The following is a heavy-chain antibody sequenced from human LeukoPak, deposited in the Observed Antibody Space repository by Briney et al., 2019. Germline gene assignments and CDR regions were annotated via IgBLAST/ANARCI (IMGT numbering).Heavy chain of an antibody. V-gene: IGHV4-34*01. CDR2: INHSGST. Sequence: PSETLSLTCAVYGGSFSGYYWSWIRQPPGKGLEWIGEINHSGSTNYNPSLKSRVTISVDTSKNQFSLKLSSVTAADTAVYYCARRRYSSSWYRAPDWFDPWGQGTLVTVSS. J-gene: IGHJ5*02. CDR3: ARRRYSSSWYRAPDWFDP. CDR1: GGSFSGYY. D-gene: IGHD6-13*01.